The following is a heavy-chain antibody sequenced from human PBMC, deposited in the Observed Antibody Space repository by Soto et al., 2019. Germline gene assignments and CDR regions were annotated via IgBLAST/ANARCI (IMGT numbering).Heavy chain of an antibody. D-gene: IGHD2-2*01. CDR1: GGTFSSYA. V-gene: IGHV1-69*01. J-gene: IGHJ6*04. Sequence: QVPLVQSGAEVKKPGSSVKVSCKASGGTFSSYAISWVRQAPGQGLEWMGGIIPISGTANYAQKFQGRVTITADEPTSTAYMELSSLRSEDTAVYYCARSQGSSTSLEIYYYYYYGMDVWGEGTTVNVSS. CDR2: IIPISGTA. CDR3: ARSQGSSTSLEIYYYYYYGMDV.